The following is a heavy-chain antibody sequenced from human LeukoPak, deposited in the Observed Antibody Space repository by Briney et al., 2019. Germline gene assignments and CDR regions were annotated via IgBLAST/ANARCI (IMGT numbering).Heavy chain of an antibody. CDR2: IIPIFGTA. CDR1: GGTFSSYA. V-gene: IGHV1-69*05. J-gene: IGHJ4*02. D-gene: IGHD3-22*01. CDR3: AGGDSSGYYHDY. Sequence: GASVKVSCKASGGTFSSYAISWVRQAPGQGLEWMGGIIPIFGTANYAQKFQGRVTITTDESTSTAYMELSSLRSEDTAVYYCAGGDSSGYYHDYWGQGTLVTVSS.